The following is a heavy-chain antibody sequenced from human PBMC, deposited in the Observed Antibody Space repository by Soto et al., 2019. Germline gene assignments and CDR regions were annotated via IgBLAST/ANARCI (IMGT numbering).Heavy chain of an antibody. CDR3: AKLGYISSSFGMDV. Sequence: EVQLLESGGGLVQPGGSLRLSCAASGFTFSSYAMSWVRQAPGKGLVWVSAISGSGGSTYYADSVKGRFTISRDNSKNSLYLQMNSLRAEDTAVYYWAKLGYISSSFGMDVWGQGTTVTVSS. CDR1: GFTFSSYA. CDR2: ISGSGGST. J-gene: IGHJ6*02. D-gene: IGHD6-13*01. V-gene: IGHV3-23*01.